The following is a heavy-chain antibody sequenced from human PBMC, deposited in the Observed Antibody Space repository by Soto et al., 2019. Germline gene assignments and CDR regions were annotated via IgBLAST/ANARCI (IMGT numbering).Heavy chain of an antibody. V-gene: IGHV5-51*01. CDR2: IYPSDSDT. D-gene: IGHD3-3*01. Sequence: PVESLKISCKGSGYNFAGYWIAWVSQMPGKGLELMGIIYPSDSDTRYRPSFQGQVTISADKSISSAYLQWSSLRASDTAMYYCARGGVSTRTFDYWGQRTPVTVSS. CDR3: ARGGVSTRTFDY. J-gene: IGHJ4*02. CDR1: GYNFAGYW.